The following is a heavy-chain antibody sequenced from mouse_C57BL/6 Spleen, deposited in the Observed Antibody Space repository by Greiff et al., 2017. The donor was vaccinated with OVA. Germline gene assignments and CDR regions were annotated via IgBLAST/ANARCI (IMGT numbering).Heavy chain of an antibody. D-gene: IGHD3-3*01. J-gene: IGHJ4*01. Sequence: VKLQQSGAELVKPGASVKISCKASGYAFSSYWMNWVKQRPGKGLEWIGQIYPGDGDTNYNGKFKGKATLTADKSSSTAYMQLSSLTSEDSAVYFCAREVTANYAMDYWGQGTSVTVSS. CDR2: IYPGDGDT. V-gene: IGHV1-80*01. CDR3: AREVTANYAMDY. CDR1: GYAFSSYW.